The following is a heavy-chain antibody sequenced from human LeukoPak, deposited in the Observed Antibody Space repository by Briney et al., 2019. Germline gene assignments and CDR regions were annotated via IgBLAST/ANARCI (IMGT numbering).Heavy chain of an antibody. V-gene: IGHV4-59*01. J-gene: IGHJ4*02. D-gene: IGHD7-27*01. CDR1: GGSISGFY. CDR2: ISYSGSA. Sequence: SETLSLTCTVSGGSISGFYWSWIRKPPGKGLEWIGYISYSGSADYNPSLKSRVTISVDTSKNQFSLKLSSVTAADTAVYYCARMKVGKLDYWGQGTLVTVSS. CDR3: ARMKVGKLDY.